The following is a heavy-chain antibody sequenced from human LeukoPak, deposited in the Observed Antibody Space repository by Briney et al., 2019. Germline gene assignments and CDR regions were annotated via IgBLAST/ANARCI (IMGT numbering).Heavy chain of an antibody. CDR1: GYSISSGYY. CDR2: IYHSGST. J-gene: IGHJ4*02. V-gene: IGHV4-38-2*01. D-gene: IGHD3-10*01. Sequence: PSETLSLTCAVSGYSISSGYYWGWIRQPPGKGLGWIGSIYHSGSTYYNPSLKSRVTISVDTSTKQFSLKLSSVTAADTAVYYCARHWDYYGSGSYYHVSDYWGQGTLVTVSS. CDR3: ARHWDYYGSGSYYHVSDY.